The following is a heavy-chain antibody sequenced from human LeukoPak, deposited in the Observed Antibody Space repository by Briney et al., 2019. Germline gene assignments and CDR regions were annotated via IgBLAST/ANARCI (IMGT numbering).Heavy chain of an antibody. CDR1: GYTLTELS. CDR3: ATAGSKGFTMIVVVTNDAFDI. V-gene: IGHV1-24*01. J-gene: IGHJ3*02. CDR2: FDPEDGET. Sequence: ASVKVSCKVSGYTLTELSMHWVRQAPGKGLEWMGGFDPEDGETIYAQKFQGRVTMTEDTSTDTAYMELSSLRSEDTAVYYCATAGSKGFTMIVVVTNDAFDIWGQGTMVTVSS. D-gene: IGHD3-22*01.